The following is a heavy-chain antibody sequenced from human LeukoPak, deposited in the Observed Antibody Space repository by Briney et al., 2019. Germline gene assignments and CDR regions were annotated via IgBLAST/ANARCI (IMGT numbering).Heavy chain of an antibody. CDR3: ARGSISGWHPEYFQH. V-gene: IGHV3-7*01. CDR2: IKQDGSEK. D-gene: IGHD6-19*01. CDR1: GFTFSSYW. J-gene: IGHJ1*01. Sequence: GGSLRLSCAASGFTFSSYWMSWVRQAPGKGLEWVANIKQDGSEKYYVDSVKGRFTISRDNAKNSLYLQMNSLRAEDTAVYYCARGSISGWHPEYFQHWGQGTLVTVSS.